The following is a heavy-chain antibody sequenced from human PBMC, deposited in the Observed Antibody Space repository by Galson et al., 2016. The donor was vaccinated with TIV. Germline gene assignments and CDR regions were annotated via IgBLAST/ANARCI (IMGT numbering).Heavy chain of an antibody. J-gene: IGHJ4*02. D-gene: IGHD3-10*01. CDR1: GFTFSDYW. Sequence: SLRLSCAASGFTFSDYWMNWVRQAPGKGLEWVANIKQDGSEKYYVDYVKGRFSISRGNTKNTVYLQMNSLTAAETAVYYCSAGRALGHWGQGTLVTVSS. CDR2: IKQDGSEK. CDR3: SAGRALGH. V-gene: IGHV3-7*01.